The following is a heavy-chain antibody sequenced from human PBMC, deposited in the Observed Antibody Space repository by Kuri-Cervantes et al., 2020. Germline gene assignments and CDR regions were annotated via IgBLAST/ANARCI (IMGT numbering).Heavy chain of an antibody. CDR2: TSWNSGSI. CDR1: GFTFDDYA. D-gene: IGHD3-10*01. Sequence: SLKISCAASGFTFDDYAMHWVRQAPGKGLEWVSGTSWNSGSIGYADSVKGRFTISRDNAKNSLYLQMNSLRAEDTALYYCARDYYGSGNLAGMDVWGQGTTVTVSS. CDR3: ARDYYGSGNLAGMDV. V-gene: IGHV3-9*01. J-gene: IGHJ6*02.